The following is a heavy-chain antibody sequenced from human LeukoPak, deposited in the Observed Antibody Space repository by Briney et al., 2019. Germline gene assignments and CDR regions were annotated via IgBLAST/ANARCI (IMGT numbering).Heavy chain of an antibody. D-gene: IGHD3-3*01. CDR1: GFTFSSYW. CDR2: IKQDGSEK. CDR3: ARDLTISVGPSWFDP. V-gene: IGHV3-7*01. Sequence: GGSLRLSCAASGFTFSSYWMSWVRQAPGKGLEWVANIKQDGSEKYYVDSVKGRFTISRDNAKNSLYLQMNSLTAEYTAVYYCARDLTISVGPSWFDPWGQGTLVTVSS. J-gene: IGHJ5*02.